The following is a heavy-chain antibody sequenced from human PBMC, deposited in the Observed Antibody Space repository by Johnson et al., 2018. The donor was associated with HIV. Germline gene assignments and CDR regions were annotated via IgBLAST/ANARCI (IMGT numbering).Heavy chain of an antibody. D-gene: IGHD1-26*01. CDR1: GFTFSSYA. CDR3: ARDRPPGATLSDAFDI. V-gene: IGHV3-30-3*01. CDR2: ISYDGSNK. Sequence: QVQVVESGGGVVQPGRSLRLSCAASGFTFSSYAMHWVRQAPGKGLEWVAVISYDGSNKYYADSVKGRFTISRDNSKNTLYLQMNSLRAEDTAVYYCARDRPPGATLSDAFDIWGQGTMVTVSS. J-gene: IGHJ3*02.